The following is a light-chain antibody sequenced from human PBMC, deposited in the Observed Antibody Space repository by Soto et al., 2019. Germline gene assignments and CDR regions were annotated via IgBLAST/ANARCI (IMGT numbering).Light chain of an antibody. J-gene: IGKJ2*01. Sequence: EIVLTQSPGTLSLSPGERATLSCRAGQSVSSIYLAWYQQKPGQAPRLLIYDASSRATGIPDRFSGSGSGTDFTLTINRLEPEDFAVYYCQQYGSTRYTFGQGTKLEI. CDR3: QQYGSTRYT. CDR1: QSVSSIY. V-gene: IGKV3-20*01. CDR2: DAS.